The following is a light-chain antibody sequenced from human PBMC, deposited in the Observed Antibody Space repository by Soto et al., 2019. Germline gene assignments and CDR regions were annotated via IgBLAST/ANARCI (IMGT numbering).Light chain of an antibody. CDR2: GAA. V-gene: IGKV3-15*01. J-gene: IGKJ5*01. Sequence: EIVMTQSPATLSVSPGERATLSCRASQSVFSSLAWYQQKPGQAPRLLIYGAATRATGIPARFSGSGSGTEFTLTISSLQSEDFATYYCQQTNRYPITFGQGTRLEIK. CDR3: QQTNRYPIT. CDR1: QSVFSS.